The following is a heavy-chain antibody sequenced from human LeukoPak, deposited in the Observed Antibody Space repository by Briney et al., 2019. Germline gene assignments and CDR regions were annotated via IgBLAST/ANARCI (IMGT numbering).Heavy chain of an antibody. CDR1: GFTFSSYA. D-gene: IGHD3-10*01. J-gene: IGHJ4*02. CDR3: AKAGPFVIRGVYYFDY. CDR2: ISGSGGST. V-gene: IGHV3-23*01. Sequence: PGGSLRLSCAAPGFTFSSYAMSWVRQAPGKGLEWVSGISGSGGSTNYADSVKGRFTISRDNSKNTLYLQMNSLRAEDTAVYYCAKAGPFVIRGVYYFDYWGQGTLVTVSS.